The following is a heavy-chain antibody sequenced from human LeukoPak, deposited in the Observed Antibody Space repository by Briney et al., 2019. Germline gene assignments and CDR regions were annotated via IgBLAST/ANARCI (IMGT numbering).Heavy chain of an antibody. CDR3: ARDRPGKGEPPLIDY. V-gene: IGHV1-18*01. Sequence: ASVKVSCKASGYTFTSYGISWVRQAPGQGLEWMGWISAYNGNTNYAQKLQGRVTMTTDTSTSTAYMELRSLRSDDTAVYYCARDRPGKGEPPLIDYWGQGTLVTVSS. CDR2: ISAYNGNT. J-gene: IGHJ4*02. D-gene: IGHD2-21*01. CDR1: GYTFTSYG.